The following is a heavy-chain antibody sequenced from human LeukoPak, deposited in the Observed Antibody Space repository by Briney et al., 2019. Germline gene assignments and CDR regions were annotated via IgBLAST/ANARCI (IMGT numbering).Heavy chain of an antibody. V-gene: IGHV3-7*01. CDR1: GFTFSSYW. CDR2: IKQDGSEK. J-gene: IGHJ5*02. CDR3: ARDLVVLPAASSIAVAAEDWFDP. D-gene: IGHD2-2*01. Sequence: PGGSLRLSCAASGFTFSSYWMSWVRQAPGKGLEWVANIKQDGSEKYYVGSVKGRFTISRDNAKNSLYLQMNSLRAEDTAVYYCARDLVVLPAASSIAVAAEDWFDPWGQGTLVTVSS.